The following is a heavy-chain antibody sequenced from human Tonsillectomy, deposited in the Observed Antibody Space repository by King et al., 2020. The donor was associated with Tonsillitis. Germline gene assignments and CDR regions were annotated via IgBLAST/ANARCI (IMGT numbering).Heavy chain of an antibody. CDR3: STVPIIAAVDYYYGMDV. Sequence: VQLVESGGGLVKPGGSLRLSCAASGFTFSNAWVTWVRQAPGKGLEWVGRIKRKIDGGTTDYAAPGKGRFTISRDDSKNTLYLQMNSLKTEDTGVYYCSTVPIIAAVDYYYGMDVWGQGTTVTVSS. J-gene: IGHJ6*02. CDR2: IKRKIDGGTT. CDR1: GFTFSNAW. D-gene: IGHD6-13*01. V-gene: IGHV3-15*01.